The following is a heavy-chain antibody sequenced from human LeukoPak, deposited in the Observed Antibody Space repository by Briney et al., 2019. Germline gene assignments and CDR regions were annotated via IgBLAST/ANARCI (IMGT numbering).Heavy chain of an antibody. Sequence: PSETLSLTCTVSGGSISSYYWSWIRQPPGKGLEWIGEINHSGSTNYNPSLKSRVTISVDTSKNQFSLKLSSVTAADTAVYYCARGFGSGSYFYYYYYMDVWGKGTTVTVSS. CDR1: GGSISSYY. CDR2: INHSGST. CDR3: ARGFGSGSYFYYYYYMDV. D-gene: IGHD3-10*01. V-gene: IGHV4-34*01. J-gene: IGHJ6*03.